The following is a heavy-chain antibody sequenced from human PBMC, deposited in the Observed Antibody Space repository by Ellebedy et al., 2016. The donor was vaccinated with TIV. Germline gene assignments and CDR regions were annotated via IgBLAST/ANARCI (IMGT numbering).Heavy chain of an antibody. V-gene: IGHV5-51*01. CDR3: ARRPYSGNSNRLDF. Sequence: GESLKISXRISGYPFNIYWIAWVRQVPGKGLEWMGIIYPGDSDTRYSPSFQGQVTISVDKSISTAYLQWSTLKASDTAIYYYARRPYSGNSNRLDFWGQGTLITVSS. CDR1: GYPFNIYW. J-gene: IGHJ4*02. CDR2: IYPGDSDT. D-gene: IGHD1-26*01.